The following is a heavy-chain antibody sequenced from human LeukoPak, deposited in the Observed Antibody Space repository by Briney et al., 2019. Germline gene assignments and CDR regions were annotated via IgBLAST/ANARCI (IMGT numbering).Heavy chain of an antibody. CDR1: GFSVANDR. J-gene: IGHJ4*02. D-gene: IGHD3-22*01. Sequence: GGSLRLSCAASGFSVANDRMSWVRQPPGKGLEWVSTVYGNGNTAYTDSVKGRFTISRDNSKNTLLLQMSSLRAEDTAVYYCATGSGYYYDHWGQGTLVTVSS. V-gene: IGHV3-53*03. CDR2: VYGNGNT. CDR3: ATGSGYYYDH.